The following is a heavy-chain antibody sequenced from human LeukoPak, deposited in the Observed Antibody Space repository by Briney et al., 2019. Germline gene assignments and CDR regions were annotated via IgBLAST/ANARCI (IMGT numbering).Heavy chain of an antibody. J-gene: IGHJ4*02. Sequence: GGSLRLSCAASGFTFSSYGMHWVRQAPGKGLEWVGFIRSKGYGGTTEYAASVKGRFTISRDDSKSIAYLQMNSLKTEDTAVYYCSRSRRVYCGGGCYSFDYWGQGTLVTVSS. V-gene: IGHV3-49*04. D-gene: IGHD2-21*02. CDR3: SRSRRVYCGGGCYSFDY. CDR2: IRSKGYGGTT. CDR1: GFTFSSYG.